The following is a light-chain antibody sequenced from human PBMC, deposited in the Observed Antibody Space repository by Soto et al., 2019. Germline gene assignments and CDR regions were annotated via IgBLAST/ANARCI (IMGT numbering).Light chain of an antibody. V-gene: IGLV1-47*01. CDR1: SSNIGSNY. Sequence: QSVLTQPPSASGTSGQRVTISCSGSSSNIGSNYVYWYQQLPGTAPKLLIYRNNQRPSGVPDRFSGSKSGTSASLAISGLRSEDEADYYCAAWDDSLSAYVFGTGTKLTVL. CDR3: AAWDDSLSAYV. CDR2: RNN. J-gene: IGLJ1*01.